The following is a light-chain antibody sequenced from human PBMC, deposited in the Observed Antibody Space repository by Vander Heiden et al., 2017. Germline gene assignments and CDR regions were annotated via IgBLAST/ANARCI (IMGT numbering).Light chain of an antibody. V-gene: IGKV1-39*01. J-gene: IGKJ3*01. Sequence: DIQMTQSPSSLSASVGDRITITCRASQSISSYLNWYQQKPGKAPKVLIYAASSLQSGVPSRFSGSGSGTDVTLTISSLQPEDFATDYCQQSYSTPFTFGPGTKVDIK. CDR3: QQSYSTPFT. CDR2: AAS. CDR1: QSISSY.